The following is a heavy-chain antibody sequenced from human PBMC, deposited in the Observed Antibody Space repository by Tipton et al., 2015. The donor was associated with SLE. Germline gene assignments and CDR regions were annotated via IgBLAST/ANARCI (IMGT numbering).Heavy chain of an antibody. CDR3: ARQISGKALGY. CDR2: IDSSGNT. CDR1: GGSISGDY. V-gene: IGHV4-59*08. Sequence: TLSLTCTVSGGSISGDYWSWIRQPAGRGPEWIGHIDSSGNTYYNPSLKSRVTISVDTSKNQFSLKLSSVTAADTAVYYCARQISGKALGYWGQGTLVTVSS. D-gene: IGHD3-3*01. J-gene: IGHJ4*02.